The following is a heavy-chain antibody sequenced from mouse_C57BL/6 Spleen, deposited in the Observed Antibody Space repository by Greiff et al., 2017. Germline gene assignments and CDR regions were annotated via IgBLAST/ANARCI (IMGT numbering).Heavy chain of an antibody. CDR2: ISNLAYSI. CDR1: GFTFSDYG. V-gene: IGHV5-15*01. D-gene: IGHD2-4*01. J-gene: IGHJ4*01. Sequence: EVHLVESGGGLVQPGGSLKLSCAASGFTFSDYGMAWVRQAPRKGPEWVAFISNLAYSIYYADTVTGRFPISRENAKNTLYLEMSSLRSEDTAMYYCARPSDYDYDERYAMDYWGQGTSVTVSS. CDR3: ARPSDYDYDERYAMDY.